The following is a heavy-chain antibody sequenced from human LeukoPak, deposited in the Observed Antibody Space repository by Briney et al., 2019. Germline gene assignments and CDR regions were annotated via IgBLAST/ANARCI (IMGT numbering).Heavy chain of an antibody. Sequence: GGSLRLSCAASGFTFDDYGMSWVRQAPGKGLEWVSAISGSGGSTYYADSVKGRFTISRDNSKNTLYLQMNSLRAEDTAIYYCAKGGYGSGSYSGFDIWGQGTMVTVSS. V-gene: IGHV3-23*01. CDR1: GFTFDDYG. CDR2: ISGSGGST. CDR3: AKGGYGSGSYSGFDI. D-gene: IGHD3-10*01. J-gene: IGHJ3*02.